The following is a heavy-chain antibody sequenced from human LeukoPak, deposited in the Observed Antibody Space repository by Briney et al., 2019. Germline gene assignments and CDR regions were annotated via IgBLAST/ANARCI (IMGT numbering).Heavy chain of an antibody. CDR3: AREAYYDILTGADY. J-gene: IGHJ4*02. CDR1: GYTFTTYG. CDR2: ISAYNGNT. Sequence: ASVKVSCKAFGYTFTTYGVSWVRQAPGQGLEWMGWISAYNGNTNYAQKLQGRVTMTTDTSTSTAYMELRSLRSDDTAVYYCAREAYYDILTGADYWGQGTLVTVSS. V-gene: IGHV1-18*01. D-gene: IGHD3-9*01.